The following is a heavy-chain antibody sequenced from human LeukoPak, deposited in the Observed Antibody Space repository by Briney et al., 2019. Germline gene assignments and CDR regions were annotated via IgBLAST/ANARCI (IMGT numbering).Heavy chain of an antibody. CDR1: GYTFTGYY. CDR2: INPNSGGT. Sequence: ASVKVSCKASGYTFTGYYMLWVRQAPGHGLEGMGWINPNSGGTNYAQKFQGRVTMTRDTSISTAYMELSRLRSDDTAVYYCARWGLTYYYDSSGYYSFDYWGQGTLVTVSS. D-gene: IGHD3-22*01. J-gene: IGHJ4*02. V-gene: IGHV1-2*02. CDR3: ARWGLTYYYDSSGYYSFDY.